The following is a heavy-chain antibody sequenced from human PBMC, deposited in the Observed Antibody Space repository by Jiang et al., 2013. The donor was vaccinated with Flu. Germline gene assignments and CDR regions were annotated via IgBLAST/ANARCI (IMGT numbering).Heavy chain of an antibody. V-gene: IGHV4-59*01. CDR3: ARGLFPRRSFDY. J-gene: IGHJ4*02. CDR2: IYYSGST. D-gene: IGHD2-21*01. CDR1: GGSISSYY. Sequence: GSGLVKPSETLSLTCTVSGGSISSYYWSWIRQPPGKGLEWIGYIYYSGSTNYNPSLKSRVTISVDTSKNQFSLKLSSVTAADTAVYYCARGLFPRRSFDYWGRGNPWSPSPQ.